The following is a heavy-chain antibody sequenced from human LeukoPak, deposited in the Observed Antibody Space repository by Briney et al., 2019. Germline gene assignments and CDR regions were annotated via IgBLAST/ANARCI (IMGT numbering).Heavy chain of an antibody. Sequence: PSETLSLTCTVSGGSISSYDWSWIRQPPGKGLEWIGYIYYSGSTNYNPSLKCRVTISVDTSKNQFSLKLSSVTAADTAVYYCARHNNYYYGMDVWGQGTTVTVSS. J-gene: IGHJ6*02. V-gene: IGHV4-59*08. CDR3: ARHNNYYYGMDV. CDR2: IYYSGST. CDR1: GGSISSYD.